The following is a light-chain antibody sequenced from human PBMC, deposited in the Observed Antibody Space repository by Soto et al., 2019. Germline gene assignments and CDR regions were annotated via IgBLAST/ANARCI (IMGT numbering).Light chain of an antibody. V-gene: IGLV1-44*01. CDR1: SSNIGSNT. Sequence: QSVLTQPPSTSGTPGQRVTISCSGSSSNIGSNTVNWYQQLLGAAPKLLIYRNDQRPSAVPDRLSGSKSGTSASLAFSGLQSEDEAEYYSAAWDYSLKVVVFGGGTKLTVL. CDR2: RND. J-gene: IGLJ2*01. CDR3: AAWDYSLKVVV.